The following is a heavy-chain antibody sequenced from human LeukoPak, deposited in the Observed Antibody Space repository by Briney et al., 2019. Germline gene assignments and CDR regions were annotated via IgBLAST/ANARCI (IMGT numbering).Heavy chain of an antibody. CDR2: ISPDARYI. CDR3: TTPAAGPRAEYSQY. D-gene: IGHD6-13*01. Sequence: GGSLRLSCAASGFTFSRYSMNWVRQAPGKGLEWVSSISPDARYIYYADSLKGRFTVSRDNAKNSLYLQMNSLAVEDTAVYYCTTPAAGPRAEYSQYWGQGTLVTVSP. J-gene: IGHJ1*01. V-gene: IGHV3-21*01. CDR1: GFTFSRYS.